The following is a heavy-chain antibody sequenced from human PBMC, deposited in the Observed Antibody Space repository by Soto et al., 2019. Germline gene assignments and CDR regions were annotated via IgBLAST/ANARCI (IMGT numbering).Heavy chain of an antibody. Sequence: SEPLSLTCNVSGGSISGYYWSWIRQSPGKGLEYIGYIYYRGSTNYNSSLKSRVTMSVDTSRDQFSLKMNSVTAADTAVYYCARQQLLPFYYALDVWGQGTTVTVSS. CDR3: ARQQLLPFYYALDV. J-gene: IGHJ6*02. D-gene: IGHD1-26*01. CDR2: IYYRGST. V-gene: IGHV4-59*01. CDR1: GGSISGYY.